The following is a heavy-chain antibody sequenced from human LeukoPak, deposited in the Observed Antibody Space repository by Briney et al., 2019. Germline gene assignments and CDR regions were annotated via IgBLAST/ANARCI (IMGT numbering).Heavy chain of an antibody. Sequence: GGSLRLSCAASGFTFSSYGMSWVRQAPGKGLEWVAGISSSGGSTYHADSVRGRFTISRDNSKNTQYLQMNSLRVEDTAVYYCAKVGSGYYDHLDFWGQGILVTVSS. CDR2: ISSSGGST. J-gene: IGHJ4*02. V-gene: IGHV3-23*01. CDR3: AKVGSGYYDHLDF. CDR1: GFTFSSYG. D-gene: IGHD3-22*01.